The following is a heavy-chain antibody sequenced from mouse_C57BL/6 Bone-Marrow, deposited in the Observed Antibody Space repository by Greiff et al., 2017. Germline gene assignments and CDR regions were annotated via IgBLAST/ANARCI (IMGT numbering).Heavy chain of an antibody. CDR3: AILYYYGSFAY. J-gene: IGHJ3*01. CDR1: GYTFTSYW. D-gene: IGHD1-1*01. Sequence: QVQLQQPGAELVKPGASVKVSCKASGYTFTSYWMHWVKQRPGQGLEWIGRIHPSDSDTNYNQKFKGKATLTVDKSSSTAYMQLSSLTSEDSAVYYCAILYYYGSFAYWGQGTLVTVSA. CDR2: IHPSDSDT. V-gene: IGHV1-74*01.